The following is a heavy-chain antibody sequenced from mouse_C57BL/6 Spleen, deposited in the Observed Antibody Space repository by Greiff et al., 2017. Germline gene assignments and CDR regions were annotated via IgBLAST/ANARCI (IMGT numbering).Heavy chain of an antibody. V-gene: IGHV1-81*01. CDR2: IYPRSGNT. CDR1: GYTFTSSG. CDR3: ARVITTVRVDY. D-gene: IGHD1-1*01. J-gene: IGHJ2*01. Sequence: QVQLKQSGAELARPGASVKLSCKASGYTFTSSGISWVKQRTGQGLEWIGEIYPRSGNTYYNEKFKGKATLTADKSSSTAYMELRSLTSEDSAVYFCARVITTVRVDYWGQGTTLTVSS.